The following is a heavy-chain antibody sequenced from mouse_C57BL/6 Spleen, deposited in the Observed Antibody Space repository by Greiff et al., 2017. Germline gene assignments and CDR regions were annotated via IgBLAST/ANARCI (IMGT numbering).Heavy chain of an antibody. CDR2: ISDGGSYN. J-gene: IGHJ2*01. D-gene: IGHD2-3*01. V-gene: IGHV5-4*01. CDR1: GFTFSSYA. Sequence: EVKLQESGGGLVKPGGSLKLSCAASGFTFSSYAMSWVRQPPEKRLEWVATISDGGSYNSYPDNVKGRFTISRDNAKNNRYLQMRHLKSEDTAMYDCAREGDGYCFDYWGQGTTLTVAS. CDR3: AREGDGYCFDY.